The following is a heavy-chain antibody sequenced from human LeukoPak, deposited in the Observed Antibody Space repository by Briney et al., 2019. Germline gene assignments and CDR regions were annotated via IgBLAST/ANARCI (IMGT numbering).Heavy chain of an antibody. CDR1: GFTVSSNY. Sequence: GGSLRLSCAASGFTVSSNYMSWVRQAPGKGLEWVSVIYSGGSTYYADSVKGRFTISRDNSKNTLYLQMNGLRAEDAAVYYCAKGIRSVIDWFKAGSYYGMDVWGQGTTVTVSS. V-gene: IGHV3-53*01. CDR3: AKGIRSVIDWFKAGSYYGMDV. CDR2: IYSGGST. J-gene: IGHJ6*02. D-gene: IGHD3-9*01.